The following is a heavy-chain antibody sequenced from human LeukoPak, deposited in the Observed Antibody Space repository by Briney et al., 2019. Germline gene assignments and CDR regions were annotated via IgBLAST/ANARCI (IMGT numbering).Heavy chain of an antibody. Sequence: SETLSLTSTVSGGSISSYYWSWIRQPPGKELEWIGYIYYSGSTNYNPSLKSRVTISVDTSKNQFSLKLSSVTAADTAVYYCARQTHDYGDYYFDYWGQGTLVTVSS. D-gene: IGHD4-17*01. CDR2: IYYSGST. J-gene: IGHJ4*02. CDR1: GGSISSYY. CDR3: ARQTHDYGDYYFDY. V-gene: IGHV4-59*08.